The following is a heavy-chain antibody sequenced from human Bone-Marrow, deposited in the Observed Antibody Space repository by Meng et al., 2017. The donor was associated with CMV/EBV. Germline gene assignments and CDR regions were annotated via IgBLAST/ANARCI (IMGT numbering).Heavy chain of an antibody. V-gene: IGHV3-7*01. D-gene: IGHD3-3*01. CDR1: GFTFSSYW. CDR2: IKQDGSEK. Sequence: EGSLRLSCAASGFTFSSYWMSWVRQAPGKGLEWVANIKQDGSEKYYVDSVKGRFTISRDNAKNSLYLQMNSLRAEDTAVYYCARHSLRFLVPDWGQGTTVTVSS. CDR3: ARHSLRFLVPD. J-gene: IGHJ6*02.